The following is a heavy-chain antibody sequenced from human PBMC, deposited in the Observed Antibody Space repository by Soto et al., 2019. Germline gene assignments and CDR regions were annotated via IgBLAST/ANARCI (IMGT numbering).Heavy chain of an antibody. Sequence: SETLSLTCAVYGGSFSGYYWSWIRQPPGKGLEWIGEINHSGSTNYNPSLKSRVTISVDASKNQLSLRLTSVTAADTAVYYCARSIAVDAFDIWGQGTMVTVSS. CDR2: INHSGST. V-gene: IGHV4-34*01. CDR3: ARSIAVDAFDI. CDR1: GGSFSGYY. J-gene: IGHJ3*02. D-gene: IGHD6-19*01.